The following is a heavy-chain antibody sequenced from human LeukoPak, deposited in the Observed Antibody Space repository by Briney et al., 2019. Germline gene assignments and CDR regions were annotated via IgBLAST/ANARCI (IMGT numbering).Heavy chain of an antibody. CDR2: ISGSGGST. V-gene: IGHV3-23*01. J-gene: IGHJ4*02. Sequence: PGGSLRLSCAASGFTISSDAMSWVRQAAGKGVEWVSAISGSGGSTYYADSVKGRFTISRDNSKNTLYLQMNSLRAEDTAVYYCAKESSGWYVVWGQGTLVTVSS. CDR1: GFTISSDA. CDR3: AKESSGWYVV. D-gene: IGHD6-19*01.